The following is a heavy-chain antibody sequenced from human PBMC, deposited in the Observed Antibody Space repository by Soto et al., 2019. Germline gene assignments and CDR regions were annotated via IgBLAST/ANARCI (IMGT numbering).Heavy chain of an antibody. CDR1: EFTFSSYA. V-gene: IGHV3-23*01. D-gene: IGHD6-13*01. J-gene: IGHJ4*02. Sequence: PGGSLRLSCAASEFTFSSYAMSWARQAPGKGLEWVSTISGSGGRTYYADSVKGRFTISRDNSRNTLHLQMNSLRVEDTAPYYCAKTLLSTSWYGLHDYVSQGTLVTVSS. CDR2: ISGSGGRT. CDR3: AKTLLSTSWYGLHDY.